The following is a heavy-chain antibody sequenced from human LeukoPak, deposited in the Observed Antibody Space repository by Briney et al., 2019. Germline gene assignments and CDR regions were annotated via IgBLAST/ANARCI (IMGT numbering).Heavy chain of an antibody. V-gene: IGHV4-59*01. D-gene: IGHD2-2*01. CDR2: IYYSGST. J-gene: IGHJ4*02. CDR3: ARSSCSSTSCWRGYFDH. Sequence: PSETLSLTCTVSGGSISSYYWSWIRQPPGKGLEWIGYIYYSGSTYYNPSLKSRVTISVDTSKNQLSLKLSSVTAADTAVYYCARSSCSSTSCWRGYFDHWGQGTLVTVSS. CDR1: GGSISSYY.